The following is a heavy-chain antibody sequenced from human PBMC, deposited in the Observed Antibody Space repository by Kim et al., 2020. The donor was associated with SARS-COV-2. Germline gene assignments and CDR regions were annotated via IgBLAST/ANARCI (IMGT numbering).Heavy chain of an antibody. CDR1: GYTFSSYD. V-gene: IGHV1-8*01. Sequence: ASVKVSCKASGYTFSSYDITWVRQATGQGLEGMGWMNPNSGNTGYAQKFQGRVTMTGKTSISKAYMELSSLRSEDTAVYYCARGNLLYCSSTSCPYNWFDPWGQGTLVTVSS. CDR2: MNPNSGNT. J-gene: IGHJ5*02. CDR3: ARGNLLYCSSTSCPYNWFDP. D-gene: IGHD2-2*01.